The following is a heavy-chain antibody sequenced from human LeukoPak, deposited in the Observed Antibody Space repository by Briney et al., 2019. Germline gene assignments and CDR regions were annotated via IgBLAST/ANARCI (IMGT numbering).Heavy chain of an antibody. Sequence: GGSLRLSCAASGFTFSDYYMSWIREAPGKGLEWVSYISSSGSTIYYADSVKGRFTISRDNAKNSLYLQMNSLRAEDTAVYYCARHYYSKVTFFDYWGQGTLVTVSS. CDR2: ISSSGSTI. J-gene: IGHJ4*02. D-gene: IGHD3-10*01. CDR1: GFTFSDYY. V-gene: IGHV3-11*04. CDR3: ARHYYSKVTFFDY.